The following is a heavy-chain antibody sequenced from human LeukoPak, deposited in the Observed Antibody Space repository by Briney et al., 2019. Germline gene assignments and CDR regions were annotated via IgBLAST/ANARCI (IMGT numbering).Heavy chain of an antibody. D-gene: IGHD1-7*01. Sequence: PGGSLRLSCAASGFSVSTNYLSWVRQAPGRGLEWVSVIYSSGDTYYANSVKGRFTISRDKSKNTLYLQMSSLRVEDTAVYYCVKENTGTYRGNWFDPWGQGTLVTVSS. CDR3: VKENTGTYRGNWFDP. V-gene: IGHV3-53*01. CDR1: GFSVSTNY. CDR2: IYSSGDT. J-gene: IGHJ5*02.